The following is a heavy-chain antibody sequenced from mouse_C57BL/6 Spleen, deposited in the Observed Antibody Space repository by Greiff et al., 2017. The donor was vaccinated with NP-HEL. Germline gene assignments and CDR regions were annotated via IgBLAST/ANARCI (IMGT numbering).Heavy chain of an antibody. J-gene: IGHJ4*01. CDR3: AREGVYYGNSYAMGY. CDR1: GYTFTSYW. D-gene: IGHD2-1*01. V-gene: IGHV1-64*01. CDR2: IHPHSGST. Sequence: VQLQQPGAELVKPGASVKLSCKASGYTFTSYWMHWVKQRPGQGLEWIGMIHPHSGSTNYNEKFTSKATLTVDKSSSTAYMQLSSLTSEDSSVYYWAREGVYYGNSYAMGYWGQGTSVTVSS.